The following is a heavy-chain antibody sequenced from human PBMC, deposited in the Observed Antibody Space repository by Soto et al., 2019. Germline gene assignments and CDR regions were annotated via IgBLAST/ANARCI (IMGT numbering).Heavy chain of an antibody. CDR2: INTYNGNT. Sequence: ASVKVSCKASGYTFTNYGISWVRQAPGQGLEWMGWINTYNGNTNHAQKLQGRVTMTTDTSTSTAYMELRSLRSDDTAVYYCARGVGSGTYYNQYNWFDPWGQGTLVIVSS. V-gene: IGHV1-18*01. CDR3: ARGVGSGTYYNQYNWFDP. D-gene: IGHD3-10*01. CDR1: GYTFTNYG. J-gene: IGHJ5*02.